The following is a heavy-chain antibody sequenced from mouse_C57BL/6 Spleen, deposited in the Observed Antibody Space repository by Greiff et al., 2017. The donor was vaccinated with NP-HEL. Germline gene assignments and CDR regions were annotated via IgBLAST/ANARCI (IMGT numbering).Heavy chain of an antibody. CDR1: GYTFTSYW. CDR3: ARRGDGYYWYFDV. V-gene: IGHV1-59*01. D-gene: IGHD2-3*01. CDR2: IDPSDSYT. J-gene: IGHJ1*03. Sequence: QVQLKQPGAELVRPGTSVKLSCKASGYTFTSYWMHWVKQRPGQGLEWIGVIDPSDSYTNYNQKFKGKATLTVDTSSSTAYMQLSSLTSEDSAVYYCARRGDGYYWYFDVWGTGTTVTVSS.